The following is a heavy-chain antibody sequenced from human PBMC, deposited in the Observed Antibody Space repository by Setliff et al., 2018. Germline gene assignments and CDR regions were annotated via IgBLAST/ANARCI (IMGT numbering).Heavy chain of an antibody. V-gene: IGHV4-38-2*01. D-gene: IGHD1-1*01. CDR3: ASPRRDDLDTPFDAFDL. CDR2: IYHRGRT. CDR1: GISITSGHY. Sequence: ASETLSLTCDVSGISITSGHYWGWIRQPPGKGLEWIATIYHRGRTYYNPSLDSRVTTSLDTSKNQYSLRLRSVTAADTAVYYCASPRRDDLDTPFDAFDLWGQGTKVTVSS. J-gene: IGHJ3*01.